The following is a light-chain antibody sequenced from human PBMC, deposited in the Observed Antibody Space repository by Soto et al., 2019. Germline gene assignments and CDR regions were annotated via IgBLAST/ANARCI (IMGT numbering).Light chain of an antibody. V-gene: IGLV2-14*01. CDR2: DVS. Sequence: QSALTQPASVSGSPGQSITISCTGTSSDVGGYNYVSWYQQHPGKAPKLMIYDVSNRPSGVSNRFSGSKSGNTASLTISGLQAQDEADYYCSSITSSSPLLFGGGTKVTVL. J-gene: IGLJ2*01. CDR1: SSDVGGYNY. CDR3: SSITSSSPLL.